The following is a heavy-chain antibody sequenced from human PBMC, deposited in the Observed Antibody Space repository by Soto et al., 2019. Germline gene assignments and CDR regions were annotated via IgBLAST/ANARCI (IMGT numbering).Heavy chain of an antibody. CDR2: ISGSGGDT. CDR3: TRRGEYRGSYESVLDYDYYGMDV. J-gene: IGHJ6*02. CDR1: GFTFTSYA. Sequence: PGGSLRLSCSASGFTFTSYAMSWVRQAPGKGLEWVSGISGSGGDTKSADSVKGRFTISRDNFKNMLYLQMDSLRAEDTAVYYCTRRGEYRGSYESVLDYDYYGMDVWGQGTTVTVSS. D-gene: IGHD1-26*01. V-gene: IGHV3-23*01.